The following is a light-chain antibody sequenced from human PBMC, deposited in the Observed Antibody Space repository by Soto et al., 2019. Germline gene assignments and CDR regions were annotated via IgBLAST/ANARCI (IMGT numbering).Light chain of an antibody. V-gene: IGKV3-15*01. CDR2: GAS. CDR3: QQYGSSGK. CDR1: QSVSTK. Sequence: EIVMTPSPATLSVSPWERATLSCRASQSVSTKLAWYKQKPGQAPRLLIYGASTRATGIPARFSGSGSGTDFTLTISRLEPEDFAVYYCQQYGSSGKFGQGTKVDI. J-gene: IGKJ1*01.